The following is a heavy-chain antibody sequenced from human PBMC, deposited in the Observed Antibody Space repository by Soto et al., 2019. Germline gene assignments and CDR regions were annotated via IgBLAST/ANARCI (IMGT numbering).Heavy chain of an antibody. D-gene: IGHD4-4*01. Sequence: QISLKESGPTLVKPTQTLTLTCTFSGFSLRTSGLGVGWIRQPPGKALVWLGLIYWDDDKRYSPSLKSRLTIAKDTSKNQVVLTMTNMDPVDTATYYCAGRGPTTWWVDGMGVWGQGIMVIVSS. CDR2: IYWDDDK. V-gene: IGHV2-5*02. CDR3: AGRGPTTWWVDGMGV. CDR1: GFSLRTSGLG. J-gene: IGHJ6*02.